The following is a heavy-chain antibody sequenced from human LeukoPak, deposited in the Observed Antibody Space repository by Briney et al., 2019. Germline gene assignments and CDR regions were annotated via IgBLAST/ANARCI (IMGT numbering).Heavy chain of an antibody. D-gene: IGHD6-6*01. J-gene: IGHJ6*02. CDR1: GGTFSSYG. V-gene: IGHV1-69*13. CDR3: ARLDEYSSSSRYYGMDV. CDR2: VIPISGTA. Sequence: SVKVSCKASGGTFSSYGISWVRQAPGQGLEWMGGVIPISGTANYAQKFQGRVTITADESTSTAYMELSSLRSEDTAVYYCARLDEYSSSSRYYGMDVWGQGTTVTVSS.